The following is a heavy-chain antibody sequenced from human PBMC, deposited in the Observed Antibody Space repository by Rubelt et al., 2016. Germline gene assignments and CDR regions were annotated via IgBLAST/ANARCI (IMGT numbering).Heavy chain of an antibody. CDR2: IYHSGST. J-gene: IGHJ6*02. CDR1: GGSISSSNW. CDR3: ARGMSIAVAGTPYYYYGMDV. D-gene: IGHD6-19*01. Sequence: QVQLQESGPGLVKPSGTLSLTCAVSGGSISSSNWWSWVRQPPGKGLEWIGEIYHSGSTNYNPSLKSRVTISADKSKNQFSLKLSSVTAADTAVYYCARGMSIAVAGTPYYYYGMDVWGQGTTVTVSS. V-gene: IGHV4-4*02.